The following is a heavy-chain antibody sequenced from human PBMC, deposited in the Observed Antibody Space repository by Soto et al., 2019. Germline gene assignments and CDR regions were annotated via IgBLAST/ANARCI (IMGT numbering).Heavy chain of an antibody. J-gene: IGHJ3*02. Sequence: EVQLVESGGGLIQPGGSLTLSCAASEFAFSSYWITWVRQAPGKGLEWVANIRKDGSQRSYLDSVRGRFTISRDNSKNSLYLLMNSLRAEDTALYFCARDVSPGSSGLYFDAFDIWGQGTMVTVSS. V-gene: IGHV3-7*05. CDR2: IRKDGSQR. CDR3: ARDVSPGSSGLYFDAFDI. D-gene: IGHD6-25*01. CDR1: EFAFSSYW.